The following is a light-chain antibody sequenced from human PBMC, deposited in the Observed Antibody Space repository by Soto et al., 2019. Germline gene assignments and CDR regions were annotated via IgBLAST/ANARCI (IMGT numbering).Light chain of an antibody. J-gene: IGKJ5*01. CDR2: GAS. V-gene: IGKV3D-20*02. CDR1: QSVSSSY. Sequence: IVLTQSPGTLSLSPGERATLSCRASQSVSSSYLAWYQQKPGQAPRLLIYGASSRATGIPDRFSGSGSGTDFTLTISRLEPEDFAVYFCQQRSSWPITFGQGTQLEIK. CDR3: QQRSSWPIT.